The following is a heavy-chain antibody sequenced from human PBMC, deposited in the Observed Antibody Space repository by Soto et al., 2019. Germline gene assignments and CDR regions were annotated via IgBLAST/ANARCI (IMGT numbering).Heavy chain of an antibody. CDR2: IYYSGST. J-gene: IGHJ3*02. CDR1: GGSISSSSYY. Sequence: SETLSLTCTVSGGSISSSSYYWGWIRQPPGKGLEWIGSIYYSGSTYYNPSLKSRVTISVDTSKNQFSLKLSSVTAADTAVYYCARPVLTVTTSARGGAFDIWGQGTMVTVSS. D-gene: IGHD4-17*01. V-gene: IGHV4-39*01. CDR3: ARPVLTVTTSARGGAFDI.